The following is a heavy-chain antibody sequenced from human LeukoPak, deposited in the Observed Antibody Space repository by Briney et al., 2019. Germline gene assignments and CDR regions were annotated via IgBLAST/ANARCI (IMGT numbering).Heavy chain of an antibody. V-gene: IGHV1-2*02. CDR3: ARDRYGDGFAHFDY. CDR2: ITPSGGT. Sequence: ASVKVSCTASGYTFTSYAMHWVRQAPGQGLEWMGWITPSGGTNYPQKFQGRVAITWDTSITTAYMDLSRLTSDDTAVYYCARDRYGDGFAHFDYWGQGALVTVS. J-gene: IGHJ4*02. CDR1: GYTFTSYA. D-gene: IGHD5-24*01.